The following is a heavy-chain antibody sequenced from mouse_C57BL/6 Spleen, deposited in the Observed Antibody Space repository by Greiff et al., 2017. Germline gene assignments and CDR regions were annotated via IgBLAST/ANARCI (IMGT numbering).Heavy chain of an antibody. D-gene: IGHD1-1*01. V-gene: IGHV5-9*01. Sequence: EVQVVESGGGLVKPGGSLKLSCAASGFTFSSYTMSWVRQTPEKRLEWVATISGGGGNTYYPDSVKGRFTISRDNAKNTLYLQMSSLRSEDTALXYCARLDYYYGSSFDYWGEGATLTVSS. J-gene: IGHJ2*01. CDR2: ISGGGGNT. CDR1: GFTFSSYT. CDR3: ARLDYYYGSSFDY.